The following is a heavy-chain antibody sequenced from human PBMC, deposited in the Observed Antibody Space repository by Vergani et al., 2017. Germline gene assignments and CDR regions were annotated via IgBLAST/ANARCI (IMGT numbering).Heavy chain of an antibody. V-gene: IGHV2-70*15. CDR1: GFSLSTSGMC. J-gene: IGHJ6*02. CDR2: IDWDDDK. D-gene: IGHD2/OR15-2a*01. Sequence: QVTLRESGPALVKPTQTLTLTCTFSGFSLSTSGMCVSWIRQPPGKALEWLARIDWDDDKYYSTSLKTRLTISKDTSKNQVVLTMTNMDPVDTATYYCARIVSQVYYYGMDVWGQGTTVTVSS. CDR3: ARIVSQVYYYGMDV.